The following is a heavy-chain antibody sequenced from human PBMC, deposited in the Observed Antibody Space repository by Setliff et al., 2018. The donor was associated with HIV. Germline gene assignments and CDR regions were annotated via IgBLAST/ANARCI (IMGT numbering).Heavy chain of an antibody. CDR2: IYFSGSA. D-gene: IGHD6-19*01. CDR3: ARHGNQWLVTIDY. Sequence: SETLSLTCTVSGGSISSGGYYWGWIRQSPEKGLEWIGSIYFSGSAYYNPSLESRVTISVGTSKNQFSLKLNSVTAADTAVYYCARHGNQWLVTIDYWGQGTLVTVSS. J-gene: IGHJ4*02. V-gene: IGHV4-39*01. CDR1: GGSISSGGYY.